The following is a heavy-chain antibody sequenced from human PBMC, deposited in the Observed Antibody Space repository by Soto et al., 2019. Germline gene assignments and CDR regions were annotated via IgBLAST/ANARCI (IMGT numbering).Heavy chain of an antibody. J-gene: IGHJ5*02. CDR2: TYFRSKWYN. D-gene: IGHD5-12*01. V-gene: IGHV6-1*01. Sequence: PSQTLSLTCVISGDSVSSNTASWNWIRQSPSRGLEWLGRTYFRSKWYNDCAVSVKSRIIINPDTSNNQFSLQLNSVTPEDTAVYFCAKGDNLGPKTGYAFDPWGQGIMVTVSS. CDR3: AKGDNLGPKTGYAFDP. CDR1: GDSVSSNTAS.